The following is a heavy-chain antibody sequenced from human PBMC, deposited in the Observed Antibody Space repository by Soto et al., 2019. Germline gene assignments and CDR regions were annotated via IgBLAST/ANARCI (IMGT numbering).Heavy chain of an antibody. V-gene: IGHV4-30-4*01. Sequence: PSETLSLTCTVSGGSINSGDYYWSWIRQPPGKGLEWIGNLYYTGSTYYNPSLKSRVTISVDTSKKQFSLMVTSVTAADTAVYYCARYRYSDSLKEYYFDYWGQGTTVTVSS. CDR1: GGSINSGDYY. CDR3: ARYRYSDSLKEYYFDY. J-gene: IGHJ4*03. CDR2: LYYTGST. D-gene: IGHD3-22*01.